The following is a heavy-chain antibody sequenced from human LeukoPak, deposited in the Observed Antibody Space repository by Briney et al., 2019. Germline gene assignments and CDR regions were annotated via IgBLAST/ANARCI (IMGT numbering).Heavy chain of an antibody. CDR3: ARVGVMIAIPYWYFDL. D-gene: IGHD3-22*01. Sequence: NSSETLSLTCTVSGGSISSSSYYWGWIRQPPGKGLEWIGSIYYSGSTYYTPSLKSRVTISVDASKNLFSLKLSSVTAADTALYYCARVGVMIAIPYWYFDLWGRGTLVTVSS. CDR2: IYYSGST. V-gene: IGHV4-39*07. J-gene: IGHJ2*01. CDR1: GGSISSSSYY.